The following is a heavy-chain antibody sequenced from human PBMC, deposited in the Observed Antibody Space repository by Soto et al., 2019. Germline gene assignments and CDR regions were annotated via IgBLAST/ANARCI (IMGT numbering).Heavy chain of an antibody. J-gene: IGHJ4*02. Sequence: QVQLVQSGAEVKTPGSSVKVSCKASGGTFSSYAISWVRQAPGQGLEWMGGIIPIFGTANYAQKFQGRGTITADKSTSTAYMELSSLRSEDTAVYYCANRVTTGDRDFDYWGQGTLVTVSS. CDR1: GGTFSSYA. V-gene: IGHV1-69*06. CDR3: ANRVTTGDRDFDY. D-gene: IGHD4-4*01. CDR2: IIPIFGTA.